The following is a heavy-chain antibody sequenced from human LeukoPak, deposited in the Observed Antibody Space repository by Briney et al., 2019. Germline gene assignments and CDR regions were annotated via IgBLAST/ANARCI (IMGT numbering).Heavy chain of an antibody. CDR3: ASSSLQLWQYYFDY. J-gene: IGHJ4*02. Sequence: GGSLRLSCAASGFTFSDYYMSWIRQAPGKGLEWVSYISSSGSAIYYADSVKGRFTISRDNAKNSLYLQMNSLRAEDTAVYYCASSSLQLWQYYFDYWGQGTLVTVSS. CDR1: GFTFSDYY. V-gene: IGHV3-11*01. D-gene: IGHD5-18*01. CDR2: ISSSGSAI.